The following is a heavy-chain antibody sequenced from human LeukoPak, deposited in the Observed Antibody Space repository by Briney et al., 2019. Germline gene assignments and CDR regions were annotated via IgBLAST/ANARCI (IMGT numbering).Heavy chain of an antibody. Sequence: SETLSLTCTVSGGSISSSSYYWGWLRQPPGKGLELIGSIYYSGSPYYNPSLKSRVTISVDTSRNQFSLRLTSVTAADTAVYYCVRDQGFLGYWGQGTLVTVSS. CDR2: IYYSGSP. CDR1: GGSISSSSYY. D-gene: IGHD3-3*01. CDR3: VRDQGFLGY. J-gene: IGHJ4*02. V-gene: IGHV4-39*02.